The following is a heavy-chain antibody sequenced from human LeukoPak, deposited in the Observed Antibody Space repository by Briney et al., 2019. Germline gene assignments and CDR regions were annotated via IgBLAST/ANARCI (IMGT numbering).Heavy chain of an antibody. CDR3: ATLLLGVGGDY. CDR1: GFTFSSYG. D-gene: IGHD2-15*01. V-gene: IGHV3-30*03. CDR2: ISEDVSDK. J-gene: IGHJ4*02. Sequence: GGSLRLSCVASGFTFSSYGMHWVRQAPGTGLEWVAMISEDVSDKYYAESVKGRFTISRDNSKNTLYLQINSLRDEDTAMYHCATLLLGVGGDYWGQGTLVTVSS.